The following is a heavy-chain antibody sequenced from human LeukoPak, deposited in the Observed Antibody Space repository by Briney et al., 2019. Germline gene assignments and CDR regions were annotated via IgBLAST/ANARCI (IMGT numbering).Heavy chain of an antibody. V-gene: IGHV4-59*12. CDR1: GGSISSYY. CDR3: AREGSSWYFYFDY. J-gene: IGHJ4*02. Sequence: PSETLSLTCTVSGGSISSYYWSWIRQPPGKGLEWIGYIYYSGSTNYKPSLKSRVTISVDTSKNQFSLKLSSVTAADTAVYYCAREGSSWYFYFDYWGQGTLVTVSS. D-gene: IGHD6-13*01. CDR2: IYYSGST.